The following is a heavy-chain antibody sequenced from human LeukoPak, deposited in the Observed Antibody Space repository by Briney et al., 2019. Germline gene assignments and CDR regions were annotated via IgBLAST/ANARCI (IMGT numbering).Heavy chain of an antibody. J-gene: IGHJ4*02. V-gene: IGHV3-23*01. CDR1: GFTFSSNV. CDR2: IPATGSST. Sequence: GGSLRLSCAASGFTFSSNVMIWVRQAPGKGLEWGSGIPATGSSTYYADSVKGRFTISRDNSKNSLYLQMNSLRAEDTAVYYCAKESSGGWYFDYWGQGTLVTVSS. D-gene: IGHD6-19*01. CDR3: AKESSGGWYFDY.